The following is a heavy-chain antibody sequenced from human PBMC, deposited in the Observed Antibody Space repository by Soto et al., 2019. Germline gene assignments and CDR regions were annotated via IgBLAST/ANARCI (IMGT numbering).Heavy chain of an antibody. CDR2: ISGSGGST. J-gene: IGHJ4*02. CDR1: GFTFISYA. CDR3: AKARGYSGSYNFDY. D-gene: IGHD1-26*01. V-gene: IGHV3-23*01. Sequence: GGSLRLSCAASGFTFISYAMSWVRQAPGKGLEWVSAISGSGGSTYYADSVKGRFTISRDNSKNTLYLQMNSLRAEDTAVYYCAKARGYSGSYNFDYWGQGTLVTVSS.